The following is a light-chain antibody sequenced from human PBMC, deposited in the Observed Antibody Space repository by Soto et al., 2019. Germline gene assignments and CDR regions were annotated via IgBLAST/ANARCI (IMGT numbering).Light chain of an antibody. J-gene: IGKJ1*01. CDR1: QSISRW. CDR2: DAS. Sequence: DIQMTQSPSTPSSSLGDRVTITCRASQSISRWLAWYQQKPGEAPKLLIYDASALPRGVPSRFSGSGSGTKFTLTIARLQHDDFATYYCQQYETFSGTFGPGTKVDIK. CDR3: QQYETFSGT. V-gene: IGKV1-5*01.